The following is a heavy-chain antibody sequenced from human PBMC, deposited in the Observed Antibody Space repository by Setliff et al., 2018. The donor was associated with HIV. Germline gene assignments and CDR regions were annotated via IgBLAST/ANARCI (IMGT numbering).Heavy chain of an antibody. D-gene: IGHD3-9*01. Sequence: ASVKVSCKASGYTFSSYDINWVRQATGQGLEWMGWMNPNSGNTGYAQKFQGRVTMTRNTSISTAYMELSSLRSEDTAVYYCARETFYDILTGPETNWFDPWGQGTLVTVSS. CDR3: ARETFYDILTGPETNWFDP. J-gene: IGHJ5*02. CDR2: MNPNSGNT. CDR1: GYTFSSYD. V-gene: IGHV1-8*02.